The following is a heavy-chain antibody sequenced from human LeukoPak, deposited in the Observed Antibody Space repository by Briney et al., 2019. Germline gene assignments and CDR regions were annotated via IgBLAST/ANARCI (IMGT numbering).Heavy chain of an antibody. CDR3: ARRHSGSYYGRIALGNWFDP. CDR1: GGSISSSSYY. D-gene: IGHD1-26*01. CDR2: IYYSGST. J-gene: IGHJ5*02. Sequence: SETLSLTCTVSGGSISSSSYYWGWIRQPPGKGLEWIGSIYYSGSTYYNPSLKSRVTISVDTSKNQFSLKLSSATAADTAVYYCARRHSGSYYGRIALGNWFDPWGQGTLVTVSS. V-gene: IGHV4-39*01.